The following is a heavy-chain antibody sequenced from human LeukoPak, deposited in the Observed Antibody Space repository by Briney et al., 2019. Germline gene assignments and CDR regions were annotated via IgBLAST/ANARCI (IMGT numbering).Heavy chain of an antibody. D-gene: IGHD1-26*01. V-gene: IGHV3-72*01. J-gene: IGHJ4*02. CDR2: TRNKANSYTT. Sequence: PGGSLRLSCAASGFTSSDHYIDWVRQAPGKGLEWVGRTRNKANSYTTEYAASVKGGFTISRDDLKNSLFLQMNSLMTEDTAVYYCARARRGSCPSSDYWGQGTLVTVSS. CDR3: ARARRGSCPSSDY. CDR1: GFTSSDHY.